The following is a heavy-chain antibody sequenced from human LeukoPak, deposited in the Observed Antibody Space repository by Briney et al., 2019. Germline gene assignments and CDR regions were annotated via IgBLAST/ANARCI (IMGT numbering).Heavy chain of an antibody. V-gene: IGHV4-34*01. CDR3: ARGRGYSYGLFDY. Sequence: SETLSLTCAVHGGSFSGYYWSWIRQPPGKGLEWIGEINHSGSTNYNPALKSRVTISVDTSKNQFSLKLSSVTAADTAMYYCARGRGYSYGLFDYWGQGTLVTVSS. CDR2: INHSGST. CDR1: GGSFSGYY. J-gene: IGHJ4*02. D-gene: IGHD5-18*01.